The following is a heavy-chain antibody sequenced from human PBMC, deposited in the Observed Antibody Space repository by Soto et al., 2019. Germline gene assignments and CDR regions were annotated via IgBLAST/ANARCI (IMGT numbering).Heavy chain of an antibody. CDR2: INPGSTHI. CDR1: GFTFSSFH. Sequence: EVQLVESGGGLVMPGGSLRLSCAASGFTFSSFHMNWVRQAPGKGLEWVSSINPGSTHIYYRDSGKGRFTISRDDSKNSVYLQMTGLRTEDPALYYCARGYCGGGGCYLRRDAFDVWGQGTMVTVSS. CDR3: ARGYCGGGGCYLRRDAFDV. J-gene: IGHJ3*01. V-gene: IGHV3-21*01. D-gene: IGHD2-15*01.